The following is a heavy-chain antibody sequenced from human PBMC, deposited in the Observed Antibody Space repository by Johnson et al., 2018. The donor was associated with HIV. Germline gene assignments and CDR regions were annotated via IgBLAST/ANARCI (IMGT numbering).Heavy chain of an antibody. V-gene: IGHV3-66*01. J-gene: IGHJ3*02. D-gene: IGHD3-22*01. Sequence: VQLVESGGGLVQPGGSLRLSCAAFGFTVSSNYMTWVRQAPGKGLEWVSVIYSGGSTYYADSVKGRFIISSNNSKNPLLLQMNSLRVDDTAMYYCARGHHDSGYPLEAFDIWGQGTMVSVSS. CDR3: ARGHHDSGYPLEAFDI. CDR2: IYSGGST. CDR1: GFTVSSNY.